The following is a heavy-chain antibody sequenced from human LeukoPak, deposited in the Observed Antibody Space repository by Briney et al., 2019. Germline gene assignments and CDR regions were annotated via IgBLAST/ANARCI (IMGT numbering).Heavy chain of an antibody. CDR3: ARRRRIAAAGCYFDY. J-gene: IGHJ4*02. CDR1: GGSLSGYY. CDR2: INHSGST. D-gene: IGHD6-13*01. Sequence: SETLSLTCAVYGGSLSGYYWSWIRQPPGKGLEWIGEINHSGSTNYNPSLKSRVTISVDTSKNQFSLKLSSVTAADTAVYYCARRRRIAAAGCYFDYWGQGTLVTVSS. V-gene: IGHV4-34*01.